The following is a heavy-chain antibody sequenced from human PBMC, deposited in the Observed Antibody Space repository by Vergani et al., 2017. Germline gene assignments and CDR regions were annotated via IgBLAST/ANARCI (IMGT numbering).Heavy chain of an antibody. CDR3: ARLNPYRSAHVDF. D-gene: IGHD1-26*01. J-gene: IGHJ4*02. V-gene: IGHV4-38-2*01. CDR2: VHRNGNT. CDR1: GYSVGSGYY. Sequence: QVDLQESGPGLVKSSETLSLNCAVSGYSVGSGYYWGWLRQPPGRGLEWIGCVHRNGNTYYTSSLRSRATISRDTSKNQFSLRLTSVTAADTAVYYCARLNPYRSAHVDFWGRGVLVTVSA.